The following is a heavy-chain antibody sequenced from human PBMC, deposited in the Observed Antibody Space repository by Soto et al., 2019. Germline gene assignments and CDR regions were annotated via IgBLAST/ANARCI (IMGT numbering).Heavy chain of an antibody. CDR2: ISWDGGST. Sequence: GGSLRLSCAASGFTFDDYAMHWVRQAPGKGLEWVSLISWDGGSTYYADSVKGRFTISRDNSKNSLYLQMNSLRAEDTALYYCAKGRTLRDFWSGYYYYYGMDVWGQGTTVTVSS. V-gene: IGHV3-43D*03. CDR1: GFTFDDYA. J-gene: IGHJ6*02. CDR3: AKGRTLRDFWSGYYYYYGMDV. D-gene: IGHD3-3*01.